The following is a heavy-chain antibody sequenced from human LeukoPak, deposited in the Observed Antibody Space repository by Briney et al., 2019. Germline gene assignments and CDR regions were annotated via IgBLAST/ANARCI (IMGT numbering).Heavy chain of an antibody. CDR3: ARDGIAGQQMYYYYMDV. J-gene: IGHJ6*03. CDR2: IYTTGST. CDR1: GASISSYY. Sequence: SETLSLTCTVSGASISSYYWSWIRQPAGKGLEWIGRIYTTGSTNYSPSLKSRVTMSVDTSKNQFSLMLTSVTAAGTALYYCARDGIAGQQMYYYYMDVWGKGTPVTVSS. D-gene: IGHD6-13*01. V-gene: IGHV4-4*07.